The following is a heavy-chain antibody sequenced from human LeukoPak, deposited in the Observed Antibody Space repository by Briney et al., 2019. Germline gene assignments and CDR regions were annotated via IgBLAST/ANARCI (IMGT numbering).Heavy chain of an antibody. V-gene: IGHV1-8*02. CDR2: MNPNSGNT. J-gene: IGHJ5*02. D-gene: IGHD3-10*01. Sequence: ASVKVSCKASGYTFTGYYMHWVRQATGQGLEWMGWMNPNSGNTGYAQKFQGRVTMTRNTSISTAYMELSSLRSEDTAVYYCASQSLKMVRGVITNWFDPWGQGTLVTVSS. CDR1: GYTFTGYY. CDR3: ASQSLKMVRGVITNWFDP.